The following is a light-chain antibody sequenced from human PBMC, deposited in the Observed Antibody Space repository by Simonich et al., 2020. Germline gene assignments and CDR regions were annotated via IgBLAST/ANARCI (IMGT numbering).Light chain of an antibody. CDR3: QQYNSYPPSYT. V-gene: IGKV1-5*03. CDR2: KAS. J-gene: IGKJ3*01. Sequence: DIQMTQSPSTRSASVGDRVTITCRARQSISSWFAWYQTKPGKAPELLIYKASSLERWVPSRVSGSGSGTEFTLTISSLQPDDFATYYCQQYNSYPPSYTFGPGTKVDIK. CDR1: QSISSW.